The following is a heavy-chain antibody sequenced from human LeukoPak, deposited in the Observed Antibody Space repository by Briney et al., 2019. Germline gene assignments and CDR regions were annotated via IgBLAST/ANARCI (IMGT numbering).Heavy chain of an antibody. V-gene: IGHV1-8*01. J-gene: IGHJ6*03. CDR3: ARGKGLGGGWYSSYYYYMDV. D-gene: IGHD2-15*01. CDR1: GYTFTSYD. Sequence: GASVKVSCKASGYTFTSYDINWVRQATGQGLEWMGWMNPNSGNTGYAQKFQGRVTMTRNTSISTAYMELSSLRSEDTAVYYCARGKGLGGGWYSSYYYYMDVWGKGTTVTISS. CDR2: MNPNSGNT.